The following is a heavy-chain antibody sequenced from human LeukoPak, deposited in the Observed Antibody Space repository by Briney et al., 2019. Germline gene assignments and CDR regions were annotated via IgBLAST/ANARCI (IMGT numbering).Heavy chain of an antibody. CDR2: IRSNSDGGTI. V-gene: IGHV3-15*07. D-gene: IGHD3-3*01. CDR3: ATDFYNTT. Sequence: GGSLRLSCATSGFTFSNAWMNWVRQAPGKGLEWVGRIRSNSDGGTIDYAVPVKGRFALSRDDSKNTLYLQMNSLQTEDTAVYYCATDFYNTTWGQGTLVTVSS. J-gene: IGHJ5*02. CDR1: GFTFSNAW.